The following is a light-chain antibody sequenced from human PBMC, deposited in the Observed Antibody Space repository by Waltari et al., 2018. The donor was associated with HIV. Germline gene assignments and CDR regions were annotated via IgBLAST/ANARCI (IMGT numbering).Light chain of an antibody. CDR1: QSISSW. V-gene: IGKV1-5*03. CDR3: QQYTSYCS. Sequence: DIQMTQSPSTLSASVGDRVTITCRASQSISSWLAWYQQKPGKAPKLLIYKASSLESGVPSRFSGSGSGTECTLTISSLQPDDFATYYCQQYTSYCSFGQGTKLEIK. J-gene: IGKJ2*03. CDR2: KAS.